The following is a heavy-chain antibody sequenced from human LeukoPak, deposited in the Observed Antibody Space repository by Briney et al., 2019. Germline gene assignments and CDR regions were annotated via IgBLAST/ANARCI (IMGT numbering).Heavy chain of an antibody. D-gene: IGHD6-13*01. CDR1: GFTFSSYE. CDR3: ARESSSSSDY. J-gene: IGHJ4*02. Sequence: GGSLRLSCAASGFTFSSYEMNWVRQAPGKGLEWVSYISSSGSTIYYADSVKGRFTISRDNAKSSLYLQMNSLRAEDTAVYYCARESSSSSDYWGQGTLVTVSS. V-gene: IGHV3-48*03. CDR2: ISSSGSTI.